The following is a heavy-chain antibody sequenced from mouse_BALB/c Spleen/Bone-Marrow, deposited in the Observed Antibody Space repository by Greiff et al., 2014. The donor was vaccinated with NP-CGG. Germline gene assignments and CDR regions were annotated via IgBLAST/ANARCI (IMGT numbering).Heavy chain of an antibody. D-gene: IGHD2-10*01. CDR3: ASYRFAY. V-gene: IGHV1-7*01. CDR2: INPSAGYT. CDR1: DYTFTNYW. Sequence: VQLQQSGAELAKPGASMKMSCKASDYTFTNYWMHWVKQRPGQGLEWIGYINPSAGYTEYNQKFKDKATLTADKSSITAYMQLSRSTSEDSAVYYCASYRFAYWGQGTLVTVSA. J-gene: IGHJ3*01.